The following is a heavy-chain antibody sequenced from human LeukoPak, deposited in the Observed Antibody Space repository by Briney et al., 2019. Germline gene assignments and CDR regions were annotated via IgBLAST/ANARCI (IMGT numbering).Heavy chain of an antibody. Sequence: ASVKVSCKASGYTFTGYYILWVRQAPGQGLEWMGRINPNSGGTSYAQKFQGRVTMTRDTSFSTVYMELSSLRSDDTAVYYCARGTAAAGNDLVGYWGQGTLVTVSS. J-gene: IGHJ4*02. D-gene: IGHD6-13*01. CDR3: ARGTAAAGNDLVGY. CDR2: INPNSGGT. V-gene: IGHV1-2*06. CDR1: GYTFTGYY.